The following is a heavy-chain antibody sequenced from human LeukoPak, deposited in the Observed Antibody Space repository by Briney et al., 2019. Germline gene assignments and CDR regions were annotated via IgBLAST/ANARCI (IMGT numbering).Heavy chain of an antibody. V-gene: IGHV3-64*01. J-gene: IGHJ6*03. Sequence: GGSLRLSXAASGFTFSSYAVHWVSQSPGKGLEYVSAISSNGGSTYYANSVKGRFTISRDNSKNTLYLQMGSLRAEDMAVYYCARDRSANYYYMDVWGKGTTVTVSS. CDR2: ISSNGGST. CDR1: GFTFSSYA. D-gene: IGHD2-8*01. CDR3: ARDRSANYYYMDV.